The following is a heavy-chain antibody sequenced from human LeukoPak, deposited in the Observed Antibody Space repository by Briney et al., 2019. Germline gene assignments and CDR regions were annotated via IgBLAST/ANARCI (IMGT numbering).Heavy chain of an antibody. D-gene: IGHD6-13*01. CDR2: IYYSGST. CDR1: GGSISSSRYY. CDR3: ARGMPAAGQNYFDY. J-gene: IGHJ4*02. V-gene: IGHV4-39*07. Sequence: SETLSLTCTVSGGSISSSRYYRGWIRHPPGKAPKWPGSIYYSGSTYYNPSLKSRVTISVDTSKNQFSLKVSSVTAADTALYYCARGMPAAGQNYFDYWGQGTLVTVSS.